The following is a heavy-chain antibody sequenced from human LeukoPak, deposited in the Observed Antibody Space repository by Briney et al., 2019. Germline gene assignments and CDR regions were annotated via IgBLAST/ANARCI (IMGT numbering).Heavy chain of an antibody. D-gene: IGHD3-10*01. CDR3: ARSRQASGLLSS. CDR2: IYDRGPA. Sequence: SQTLSLTCTVSGGAIASGGYSWNWIRQSPGKGLEWIGCIYDRGPAYYNPSLKSRFTISVDRPKNQFFLNVTSLTAADTAVYYCARSRQASGLLSSWGQGTPVVASS. V-gene: IGHV4-30-2*06. J-gene: IGHJ5*02. CDR1: GGAIASGGYS.